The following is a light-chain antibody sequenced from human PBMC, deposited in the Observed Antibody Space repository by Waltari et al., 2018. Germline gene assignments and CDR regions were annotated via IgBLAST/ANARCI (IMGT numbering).Light chain of an antibody. CDR3: QAWDRDGAV. J-gene: IGLJ2*01. CDR1: KLGGRP. CDR2: QSS. Sequence: VLTQPPSVSVSPGQTATITCSGDKLGGRPTSWYQQRPGQSPVLLIYQSSRRSSGVPERFSCSPSGNAATLTIRWTQTVDEADYYCQAWDRDGAVFGDGTKLTVL. V-gene: IGLV3-1*01.